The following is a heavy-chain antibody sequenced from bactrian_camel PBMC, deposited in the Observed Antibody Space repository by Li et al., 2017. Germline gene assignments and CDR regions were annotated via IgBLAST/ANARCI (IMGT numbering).Heavy chain of an antibody. J-gene: IGHJ7*01. CDR2: IGSGGTI. D-gene: IGHD4*01. Sequence: HVQLVESGGGSVQAGGSLRLSCRISGLADTNYRMGWFRQAPGKERESVARIGSGGTIFYASSVKGRFTISQDTAKNTFYLQINSLQPDDAAVYYCAAQTTAGRYTDYIANRRRCDQYGMVYWSKGTQVTVS. CDR1: GLADTNYR. V-gene: IGHV3S55*01.